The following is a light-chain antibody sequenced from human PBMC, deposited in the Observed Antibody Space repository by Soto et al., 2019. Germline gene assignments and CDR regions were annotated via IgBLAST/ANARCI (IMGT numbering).Light chain of an antibody. Sequence: MMTQSPLSLPVTLGQPASISCRASQSVSSYLAWYQQKPGQAPRLLIYDASNRATGIPARFSGSGSGTDFTLTISSLEPEDFAVYYCQQRSNWPLLTFGGGTKVEIK. CDR3: QQRSNWPLLT. V-gene: IGKV3-11*01. J-gene: IGKJ4*01. CDR2: DAS. CDR1: QSVSSY.